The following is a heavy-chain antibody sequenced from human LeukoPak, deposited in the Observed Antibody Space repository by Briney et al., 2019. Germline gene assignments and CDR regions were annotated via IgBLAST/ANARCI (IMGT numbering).Heavy chain of an antibody. CDR3: ARNPGSSAGYYYYYMDV. CDR2: IKQGGSEK. Sequence: GGSLRLSCAASGFTFSSYWMSWVRQAPGKGLEWVANIKQGGSEKYYVDSVKGRFTISRDNAKNSLYLQMNSLRAEDTAVYYCARNPGSSAGYYYYYMDVWGKGTTVTVSS. J-gene: IGHJ6*03. V-gene: IGHV3-7*01. D-gene: IGHD6-6*01. CDR1: GFTFSSYW.